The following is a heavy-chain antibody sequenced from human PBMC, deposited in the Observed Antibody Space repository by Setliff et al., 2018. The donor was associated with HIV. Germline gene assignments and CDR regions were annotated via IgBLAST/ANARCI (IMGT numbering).Heavy chain of an antibody. CDR1: GFTFRTFA. J-gene: IGHJ6*03. V-gene: IGHV3-30*01. CDR2: ISYGGER. D-gene: IGHD7-27*01. CDR3: ARELGPIYYFHYMDV. Sequence: GGSLRLSCVASGFTFRTFAMHWVRQAPGRGLEWVGIISYGGERYYAESVKGRFTISRDNSKSTVYLQMNSLRVEDTAVYYCARELGPIYYFHYMDVWGKGTTVTVSS.